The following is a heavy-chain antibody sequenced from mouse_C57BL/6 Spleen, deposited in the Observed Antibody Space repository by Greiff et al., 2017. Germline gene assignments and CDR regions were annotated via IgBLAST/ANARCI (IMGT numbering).Heavy chain of an antibody. J-gene: IGHJ4*01. CDR1: GYTFTSYW. CDR3: ARYGSSLYAMDY. CDR2: IHPNSGST. V-gene: IGHV1-64*01. D-gene: IGHD1-1*01. Sequence: QVQLQQPGAELVKPGASVKLFCKASGYTFTSYWMHWVKQRPGQGLEWIGMIHPNSGSTNYNEKFKSKATLTVDKSSSTAYMPLSSLTSEDSAVYYCARYGSSLYAMDYWGQGTSVTVSS.